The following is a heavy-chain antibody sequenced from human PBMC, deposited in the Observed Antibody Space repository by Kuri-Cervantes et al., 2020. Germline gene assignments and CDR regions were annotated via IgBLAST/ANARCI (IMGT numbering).Heavy chain of an antibody. V-gene: IGHV1-69*13. CDR1: GYTFTGYY. CDR2: IIPIFGTA. Sequence: SVKVSCKASGYTFTGYYMHWVRQAPGQGLEWMGWIIPIFGTANYAQKFQGRVTITADESTSTAYMELSSLRSEDTAVYYCARRQLGYCSGGSCPTYYYYYMDVWGKGTTVTVSS. D-gene: IGHD2-15*01. CDR3: ARRQLGYCSGGSCPTYYYYYMDV. J-gene: IGHJ6*03.